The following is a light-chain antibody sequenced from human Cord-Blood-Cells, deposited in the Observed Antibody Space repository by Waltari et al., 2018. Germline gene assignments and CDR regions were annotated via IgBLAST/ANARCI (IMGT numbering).Light chain of an antibody. CDR1: QSISSY. J-gene: IGKJ2*01. CDR3: QQSYSTPYT. Sequence: DIQMSQSPSCLSASVGDSVTITCRASQSISSYLNWYQQKTVKAPKLLIYAAYRLQSGVPSRFSGSGSGTDFTLTISSLQPEDFATYYCQQSYSTPYTFGQGTKLEIK. V-gene: IGKV1-39*01. CDR2: AAY.